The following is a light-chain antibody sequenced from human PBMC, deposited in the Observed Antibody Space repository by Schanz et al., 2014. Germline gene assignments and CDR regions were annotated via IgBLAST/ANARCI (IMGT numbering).Light chain of an antibody. V-gene: IGKV1-39*01. CDR2: TAS. CDR1: HSITNY. J-gene: IGKJ3*01. CDR3: QQSYNTPQFT. Sequence: DIQMTQSPSSLSASVGDRVTITCRASHSITNYLNWYQQKPGKAPKLLIYTASSLQSGVPSRFSGSGSGTDFTLTISTLQPEDFATYYCQQSYNTPQFTFGPGTKVDIK.